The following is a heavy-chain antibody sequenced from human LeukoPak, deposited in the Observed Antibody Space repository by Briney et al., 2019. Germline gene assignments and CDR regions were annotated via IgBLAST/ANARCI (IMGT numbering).Heavy chain of an antibody. V-gene: IGHV3-23*01. CDR1: GFIFGKYA. D-gene: IGHD2-15*01. J-gene: IGHJ4*02. CDR2: ISGGGDST. CDR3: AKRGSSETRWYPFDY. Sequence: GGSLRLSCVGSGFIFGKYAMTWVRQAPGKGLEWVSTISGGGDSTWNADSVKGRFTVSRDSSKNTLYLQMSSLRVEDTAVYYCAKRGSSETRWYPFDYWGQGTLVTVSS.